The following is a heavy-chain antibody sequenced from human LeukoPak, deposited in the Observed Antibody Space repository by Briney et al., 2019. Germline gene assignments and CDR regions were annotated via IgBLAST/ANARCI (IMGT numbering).Heavy chain of an antibody. CDR1: GGTFSSYA. CDR2: IIPIFGTA. CDR3: ARELKGAFDI. J-gene: IGHJ3*02. Sequence: ASVKVSCKASGGTFSSYAISWVRQAPGHGLEWMGGIIPIFGTANYAQKFQGRVTITADESTSTAYMELSSLRSEDTAVYYCARELKGAFDIWGQGTMVTVSS. V-gene: IGHV1-69*13.